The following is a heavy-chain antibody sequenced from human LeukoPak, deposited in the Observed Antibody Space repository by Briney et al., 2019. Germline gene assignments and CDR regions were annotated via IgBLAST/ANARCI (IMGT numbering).Heavy chain of an antibody. D-gene: IGHD3-9*01. J-gene: IGHJ3*02. Sequence: GEPLKISCKGSGYSFTSYWIGWVRQMPGKGLEWMGIIYPGDSDTRYSPSFQGQVTISADKSISTAYLQWSSLKASDTAMYYCARPHYDILTGYSSDAFDIWGQGTMVTVSS. CDR3: ARPHYDILTGYSSDAFDI. V-gene: IGHV5-51*01. CDR2: IYPGDSDT. CDR1: GYSFTSYW.